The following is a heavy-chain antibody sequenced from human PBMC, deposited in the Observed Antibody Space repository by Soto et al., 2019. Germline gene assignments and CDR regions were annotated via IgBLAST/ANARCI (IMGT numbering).Heavy chain of an antibody. D-gene: IGHD4-17*01. CDR1: GGSISSGGYY. J-gene: IGHJ4*02. V-gene: IGHV4-31*03. CDR2: IYYSGST. CDR3: ARDSNGNRDYGVDY. Sequence: PSETLSLTCTVSGGSISSGGYYWSWIRQHPGKGLEWIGYIYYSGSTYYNPSLKSRVTISVDTSKNQFSLKLSSVTAADTAVYYCARDSNGNRDYGVDYWGQGTLVTVSS.